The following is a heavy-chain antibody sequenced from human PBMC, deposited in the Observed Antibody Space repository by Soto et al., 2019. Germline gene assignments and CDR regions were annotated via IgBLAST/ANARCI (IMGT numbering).Heavy chain of an antibody. CDR2: ISTAGTT. V-gene: IGHV3-13*01. CDR3: ARGRDSGLYYFDY. CDR1: GFTFSNYD. D-gene: IGHD2-21*01. Sequence: EVQLVESGGDLVQPGGSLRLSCAASGFTFSNYDMHWVRQATGKGLEWVSTISTAGTTYSPGSVKGRFTISREDAENSLYLQMNSLRVDDTAVYYCARGRDSGLYYFDYWGQGTLVTVSS. J-gene: IGHJ4*02.